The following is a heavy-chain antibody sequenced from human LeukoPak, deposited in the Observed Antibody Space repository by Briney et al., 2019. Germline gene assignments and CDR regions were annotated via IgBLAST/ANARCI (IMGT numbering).Heavy chain of an antibody. V-gene: IGHV1-69*02. Sequence: GASVKVSCKASGYTFTSYYMHWVRQAPGQGLEWMGRIIPILGIANYAQKFQGRVTITADKSTSTAYMELSSLRSEDTAVYYCATSSSGSYPYYYYYGMDVWGQGTTVTVSS. CDR1: GYTFTSYY. D-gene: IGHD1-26*01. CDR3: ATSSSGSYPYYYYYGMDV. CDR2: IIPILGIA. J-gene: IGHJ6*02.